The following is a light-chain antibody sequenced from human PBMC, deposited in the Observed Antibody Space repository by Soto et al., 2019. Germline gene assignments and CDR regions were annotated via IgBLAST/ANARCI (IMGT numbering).Light chain of an antibody. V-gene: IGLV4-69*01. Sequence: QPVLTQSPSDSASLGASVTLTCTLSSGHSSYAIAWHQQQPEKGPRYLMKLDSDGSHTKGDAIPDRFSGSSSGAERYLTISSLQSEDEADYYCQTWGTGIHVVFGGGTKLTVL. CDR2: LDSDGSH. CDR3: QTWGTGIHVV. CDR1: SGHSSYA. J-gene: IGLJ2*01.